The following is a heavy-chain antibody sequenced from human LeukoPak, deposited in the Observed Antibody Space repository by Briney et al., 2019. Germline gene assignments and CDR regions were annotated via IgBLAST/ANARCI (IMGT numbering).Heavy chain of an antibody. CDR3: ARGRWYFDL. CDR2: IYTSGST. J-gene: IGHJ2*01. V-gene: IGHV4-61*02. Sequence: SETLSLTCTVSGDSISSSSYYWSWIRQPAGKGLEWIGRIYTSGSTNYNPSLKSRVTMSVDTSKNQFSLKLSSVTAADTAVYYCARGRWYFDLWGRGTLVTVSS. CDR1: GDSISSSSYY.